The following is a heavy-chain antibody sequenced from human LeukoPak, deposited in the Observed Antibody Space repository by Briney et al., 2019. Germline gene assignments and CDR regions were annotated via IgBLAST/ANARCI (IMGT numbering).Heavy chain of an antibody. Sequence: SETLSLTCTVSGGSISSYYWSWIRQPPGKGREWIGYIYYSGSTNYNPSLKSRVTISVDTSKNQFSLKLSSVTAADTAVYYCARALAIHDAFDIWGQGTMVTVSS. CDR2: IYYSGST. V-gene: IGHV4-59*01. CDR1: GGSISSYY. J-gene: IGHJ3*02. D-gene: IGHD1-1*01. CDR3: ARALAIHDAFDI.